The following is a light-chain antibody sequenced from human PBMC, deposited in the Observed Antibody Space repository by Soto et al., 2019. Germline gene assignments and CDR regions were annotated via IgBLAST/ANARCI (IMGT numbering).Light chain of an antibody. CDR1: SSDVGGYNY. J-gene: IGLJ1*01. CDR3: LSYAVTAYV. V-gene: IGLV2-8*01. Sequence: QSVLTQPPSASGSPGQSVTIAYAGTSSDVGGYNYVSWYQQYPGKVPKLMIYEVSERPSGVPDRFSGSKSGNTAFLTVSGLQAEDEADYYCLSYAVTAYVFGTGTKVTVL. CDR2: EVS.